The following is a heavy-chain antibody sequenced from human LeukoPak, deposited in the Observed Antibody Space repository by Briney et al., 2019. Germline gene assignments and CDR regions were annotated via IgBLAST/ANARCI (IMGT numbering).Heavy chain of an antibody. CDR2: ITSTSIYR. D-gene: IGHD1-26*01. CDR1: GFPFGSYS. J-gene: IGHJ6*03. CDR3: ARVTGGATTLNYYYYSMDV. Sequence: GGSLRLSCVGSGFPFGSYSINWVRQAPGKRMEWVSSITSTSIYRQYADSVKGRFTISRDNAKNSLYLQMNSLRAEDTAVYYCARVTGGATTLNYYYYSMDVWGKGTTVTVSS. V-gene: IGHV3-21*01.